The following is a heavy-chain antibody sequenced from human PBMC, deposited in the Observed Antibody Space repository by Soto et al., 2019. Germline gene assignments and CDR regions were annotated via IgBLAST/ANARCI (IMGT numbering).Heavy chain of an antibody. J-gene: IGHJ4*02. CDR3: AKDEYYYSRSGYYIFDS. V-gene: IGHV3-23*01. Sequence: GGSLRLSCAASGFSFNIFAMNWVRQAPGQGLEWVSGISGGGGSTYYADSVKGRFTISRDNSNNTLYLQMNSLRPEDTALYYCAKDEYYYSRSGYYIFDSWGQGTLVTVSS. CDR1: GFSFNIFA. CDR2: ISGGGGST. D-gene: IGHD3-22*01.